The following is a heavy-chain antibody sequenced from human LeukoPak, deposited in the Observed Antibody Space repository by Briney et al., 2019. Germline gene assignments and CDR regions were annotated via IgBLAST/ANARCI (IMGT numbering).Heavy chain of an antibody. CDR2: INANTGNP. CDR3: ARDVGYYDSSGYYLGWFDP. J-gene: IGHJ5*02. Sequence: GASVKVSCKASGYTLTSYSMNWVRQAPGQGLEYMGWINANTGNPTYAQGFTGRFVFSLDTSVTTAYLQISSLKAEDTAVYYCARDVGYYDSSGYYLGWFDPWGQGTLVTVSS. CDR1: GYTLTSYS. V-gene: IGHV7-4-1*02. D-gene: IGHD3-22*01.